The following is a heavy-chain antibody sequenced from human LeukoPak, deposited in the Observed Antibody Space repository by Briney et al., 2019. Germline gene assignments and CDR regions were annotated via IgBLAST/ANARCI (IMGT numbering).Heavy chain of an antibody. Sequence: GASVKVSCKASGFTFTSSAMQWVRQARGQRLEWVGWIVVGSGNTNYAQKFQERVTITRDMSTSTAYMELSSLRSEDTAVYYCAAVPVWFGEFAFDPWGQGTLVTVSS. D-gene: IGHD3-10*01. J-gene: IGHJ5*02. V-gene: IGHV1-58*02. CDR2: IVVGSGNT. CDR1: GFTFTSSA. CDR3: AAVPVWFGEFAFDP.